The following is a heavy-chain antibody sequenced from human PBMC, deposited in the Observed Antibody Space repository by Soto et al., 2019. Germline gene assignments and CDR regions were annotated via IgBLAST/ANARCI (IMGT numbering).Heavy chain of an antibody. CDR1: Y. Sequence: YMHWVRQAPGQGLEWMGFINPSGGSTTYAQNFQGRVTMTRDTSTGTVYMELSSLRSEDTAVYYCARPPSHGTSGYHFDYWGQGTQVTVSS. D-gene: IGHD6-13*01. CDR3: ARPPSHGTSGYHFDY. CDR2: INPSGGST. J-gene: IGHJ4*02. V-gene: IGHV1-46*01.